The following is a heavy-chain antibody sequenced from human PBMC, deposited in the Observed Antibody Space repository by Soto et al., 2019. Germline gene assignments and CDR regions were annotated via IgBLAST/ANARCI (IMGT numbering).Heavy chain of an antibody. J-gene: IGHJ5*02. CDR1: GGSFSGYY. Sequence: SETLSLTCAVYGGSFSGYYWSWIRQPPGKGLEWIGEINHSGSTNYNPSLKSRVTISVDTSKNQFSLKLSSVTAADTAVYYCAREADIVVVVAATHVNWFDPWGQGTLVTVSS. D-gene: IGHD2-15*01. V-gene: IGHV4-34*01. CDR2: INHSGST. CDR3: AREADIVVVVAATHVNWFDP.